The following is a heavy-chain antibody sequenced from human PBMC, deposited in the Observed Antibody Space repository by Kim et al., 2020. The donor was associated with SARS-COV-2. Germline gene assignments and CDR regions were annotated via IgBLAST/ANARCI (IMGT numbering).Heavy chain of an antibody. Sequence: DSVKGRFTISRDNAKNSLYLQMNSLRDEDTAVYYCASTTYYYDSSGYYTDWGQGTLVTVSS. D-gene: IGHD3-22*01. CDR3: ASTTYYYDSSGYYTD. J-gene: IGHJ4*02. V-gene: IGHV3-48*02.